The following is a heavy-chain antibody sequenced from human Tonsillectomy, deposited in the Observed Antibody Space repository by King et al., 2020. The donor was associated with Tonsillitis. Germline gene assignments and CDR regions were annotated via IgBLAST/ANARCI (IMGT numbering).Heavy chain of an antibody. Sequence: QLVQSGAEVRKPGASVKVSCKASGYTFTSYGISWVRQAPGHGLEWMGWISTHSGHTNYAKNLQGRVTMTTDTSTRTAYMELRSLRPDDTAVYYCARDWDCGGDCYYFDYWGQGALVTVSS. CDR2: ISTHSGHT. D-gene: IGHD2-21*01. CDR1: GYTFTSYG. V-gene: IGHV1-18*01. CDR3: ARDWDCGGDCYYFDY. J-gene: IGHJ4*02.